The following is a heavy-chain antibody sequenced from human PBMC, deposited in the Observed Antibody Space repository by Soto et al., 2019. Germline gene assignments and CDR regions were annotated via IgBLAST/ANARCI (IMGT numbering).Heavy chain of an antibody. J-gene: IGHJ5*02. V-gene: IGHV1-18*01. CDR3: ARDRGELELRKYNWFDP. Sequence: EASVKVSCKASGYTFTSYGISWVRQAPGQGLEWMGWISAYNGNTNYAQKLQGRVTMTTDTSTSTAYMELRSLRSDDTAVYYCARDRGELELRKYNWFDPWGQGTLVTVSS. CDR1: GYTFTSYG. D-gene: IGHD1-7*01. CDR2: ISAYNGNT.